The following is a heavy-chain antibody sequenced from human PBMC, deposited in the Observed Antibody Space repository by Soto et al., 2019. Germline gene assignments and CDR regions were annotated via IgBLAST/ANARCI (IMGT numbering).Heavy chain of an antibody. CDR2: IYYSGST. V-gene: IGHV4-39*01. CDR3: AYLCGADCYFDALDI. J-gene: IGHJ3*02. CDR1: GGSINSSGYY. D-gene: IGHD2-21*02. Sequence: QLQVQESGPGLVKPSETLSLTCTVSGGSINSSGYYWGWIRQPPGKGLEWSGSIYYSGSTYYNPSLKSRVTMSIDTSKNQFSLKLTSVTAADTAVYYCAYLCGADCYFDALDIWGQGTLVTVSS.